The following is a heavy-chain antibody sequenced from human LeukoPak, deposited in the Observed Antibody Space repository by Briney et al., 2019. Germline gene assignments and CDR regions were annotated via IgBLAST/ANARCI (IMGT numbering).Heavy chain of an antibody. V-gene: IGHV4-34*01. D-gene: IGHD5-18*01. CDR1: GGSFSGYY. CDR3: ARGIDGYSYGYYGY. CDR2: INHSGST. J-gene: IGHJ4*02. Sequence: SETLSLTCAVYGGSFSGYYWSWIRQPPGKGLEWNGEINHSGSTNYNPSLKSRVTISVDTSKNQFSLKLSSVTAADTAVYYCARGIDGYSYGYYGYWGPGTLVTVSS.